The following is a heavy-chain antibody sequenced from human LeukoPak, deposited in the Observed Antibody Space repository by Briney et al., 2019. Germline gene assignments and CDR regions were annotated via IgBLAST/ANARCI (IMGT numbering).Heavy chain of an antibody. CDR2: IIPIFGTA. V-gene: IGHV1-69*13. Sequence: GASVKVSCKASGGTFSSYAISWVRQAPGQGLEWMGGIIPIFGTANYAQKFQGRVTITADESTSTAYMELSSLGSEDTAVYYCARGIEEYQLLYYFDYWGQGTLVTVSS. J-gene: IGHJ4*02. D-gene: IGHD2-2*02. CDR3: ARGIEEYQLLYYFDY. CDR1: GGTFSSYA.